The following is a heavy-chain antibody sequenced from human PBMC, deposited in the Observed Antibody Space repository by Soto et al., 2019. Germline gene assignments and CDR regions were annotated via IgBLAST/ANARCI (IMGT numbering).Heavy chain of an antibody. J-gene: IGHJ4*02. Sequence: EVQLVESGGGLVQPGGSLRLSCAASGFTFSSYWMSWVRQAPGKGLEWVANIKQDGSEKYYVDSVKGRFTISRDNAKNSLYLQMNSLRAEDTAVYYCARASAQLWLIDYFDYWGQGTLVTVSS. CDR1: GFTFSSYW. CDR3: ARASAQLWLIDYFDY. V-gene: IGHV3-7*01. CDR2: IKQDGSEK. D-gene: IGHD5-18*01.